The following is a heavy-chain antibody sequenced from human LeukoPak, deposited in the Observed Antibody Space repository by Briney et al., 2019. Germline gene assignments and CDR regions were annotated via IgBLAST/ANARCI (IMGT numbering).Heavy chain of an antibody. V-gene: IGHV3-23*01. CDR3: AREERIAVAGNDAFDI. CDR1: GFTFSSYE. J-gene: IGHJ3*02. D-gene: IGHD6-19*01. CDR2: ISGSGGST. Sequence: GGSLRLSCAASGFTFSSYEMNWVRQAPGKGLEWVSAISGSGGSTYYADSVKGRFTISRDNSKNTLYLQMNSLRAEDTAVYYCAREERIAVAGNDAFDIWGQGTMVTVSS.